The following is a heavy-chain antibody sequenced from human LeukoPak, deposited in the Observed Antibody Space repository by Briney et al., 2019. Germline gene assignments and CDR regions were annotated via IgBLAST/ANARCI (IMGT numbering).Heavy chain of an antibody. V-gene: IGHV3-74*01. CDR1: GFTFSNYW. CDR3: ARGGRFYLDY. CDR2: IKSDGSST. D-gene: IGHD1-26*01. J-gene: IGHJ4*02. Sequence: GGSLRLSCAASGFTFSNYWMHWVRQAPGEALMWVSRIKSDGSSTTYADSVKGRFTISRDNAKNTLYLQMNSLTVEDTAVYYCARGGRFYLDYWGQETLVTVSS.